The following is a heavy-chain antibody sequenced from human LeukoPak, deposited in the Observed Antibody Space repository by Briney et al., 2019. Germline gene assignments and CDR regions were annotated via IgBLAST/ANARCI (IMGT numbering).Heavy chain of an antibody. CDR1: GYSISSGYY. J-gene: IGHJ4*02. D-gene: IGHD6-13*01. CDR2: IYHSGST. Sequence: SETLSLTCAVSGYSISSGYYCGWIRQPPGKGLEWIGSIYHSGSTYYIPSLKSRVTISVDTSKNQFSLKLSSVTAADTAVYYCARHASSSSLDYWGQGTLVTVSS. CDR3: ARHASSSSLDY. V-gene: IGHV4-38-2*01.